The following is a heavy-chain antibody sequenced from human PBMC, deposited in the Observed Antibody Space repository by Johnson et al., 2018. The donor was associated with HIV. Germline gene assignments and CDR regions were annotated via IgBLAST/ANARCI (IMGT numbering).Heavy chain of an antibody. D-gene: IGHD3-10*01. CDR3: ATPSDYYGSGRVDAFDI. Sequence: QVQLVESGGGVVQPGRSLRLSCAASGFTFSSYAMHWVRQAPGKGLEWVAVISYDGSNKYYADSVKGRFTISRDNSKNTLYLQMNSLRAEDTAVYYCATPSDYYGSGRVDAFDIWGQGTMVTFSS. CDR1: GFTFSSYA. CDR2: ISYDGSNK. J-gene: IGHJ3*02. V-gene: IGHV3-30*04.